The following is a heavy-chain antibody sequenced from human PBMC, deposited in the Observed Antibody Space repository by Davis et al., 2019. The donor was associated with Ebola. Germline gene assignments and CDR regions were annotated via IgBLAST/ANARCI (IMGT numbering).Heavy chain of an antibody. J-gene: IGHJ6*02. CDR2: ISGSGGST. V-gene: IGHV3-23*01. CDR3: AKGGGNFDWLLYEFYYYYGMDV. Sequence: PGGSLRLSCAASGFTFSSYAMSWVRQAPGKGLEWVSAISGSGGSTYYADSVKGRFTISRDNSKNTLYLQMNSLRAEDTAVYYCAKGGGNFDWLLYEFYYYYGMDVWGQGTTVTVSS. CDR1: GFTFSSYA. D-gene: IGHD3-9*01.